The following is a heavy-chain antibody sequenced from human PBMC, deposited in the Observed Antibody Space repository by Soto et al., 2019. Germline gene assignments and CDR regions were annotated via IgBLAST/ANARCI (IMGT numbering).Heavy chain of an antibody. CDR1: GVSVGSSRNY. CDR2: IYYSGST. Sequence: XEALSVHSIVAGVSVGSSRNYWGWIRQPPGKGLEWIVSIYYSGSTYYNPSLKSRVTISVDTSKNQFSLKLSSVTAADTAVFYCERHRARNWFDTWGQGTLVTVSS. D-gene: IGHD6-6*01. V-gene: IGHV4-39*01. J-gene: IGHJ5*02. CDR3: ERHRARNWFDT.